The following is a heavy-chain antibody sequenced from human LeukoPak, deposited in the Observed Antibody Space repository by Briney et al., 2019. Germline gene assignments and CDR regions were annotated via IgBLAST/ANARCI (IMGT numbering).Heavy chain of an antibody. Sequence: PSETLSLTCTVSGYSISSGYYWGWIRQPPRKGLEWIGSIYHSGSTYYNPSLKSRVTISVDTSKNQFSLKLSSVTAADTAVCYCARALPRFLEWLLGEYYFDYWGQGTLVTVSS. V-gene: IGHV4-38-2*02. CDR3: ARALPRFLEWLLGEYYFDY. CDR2: IYHSGST. J-gene: IGHJ4*02. CDR1: GYSISSGYY. D-gene: IGHD3-3*01.